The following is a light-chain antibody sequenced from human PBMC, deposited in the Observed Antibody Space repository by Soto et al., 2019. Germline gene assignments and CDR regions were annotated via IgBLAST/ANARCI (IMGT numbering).Light chain of an antibody. Sequence: EIVLTQSPGTLSLSPGERATLSCRASESVSSNYLAWYQQNLGQAPRLLIYGASSRAAGIPARFSGSGSGTDFTLTISRLEAEDFAVYYCQYYGSSPPLTFGGGTKVEIK. J-gene: IGKJ4*01. V-gene: IGKV3-20*01. CDR1: ESVSSNY. CDR2: GAS. CDR3: QYYGSSPPLT.